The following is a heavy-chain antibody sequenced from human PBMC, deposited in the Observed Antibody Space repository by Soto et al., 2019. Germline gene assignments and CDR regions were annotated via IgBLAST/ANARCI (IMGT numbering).Heavy chain of an antibody. D-gene: IGHD2-15*01. CDR1: GYTFTSYA. CDR3: ARVSVGGYCSGGSCYLDAFDI. CDR2: INAGNGNT. V-gene: IGHV1-3*01. J-gene: IGHJ3*02. Sequence: ASVKVSCKASGYTFTSYAMHWVRQAPGQRLEWMGWINAGNGNTKYSQKFQGRVTITRDTSASTAYMELSSLRSEDTAAYYCARVSVGGYCSGGSCYLDAFDIWGQVTMVTVSS.